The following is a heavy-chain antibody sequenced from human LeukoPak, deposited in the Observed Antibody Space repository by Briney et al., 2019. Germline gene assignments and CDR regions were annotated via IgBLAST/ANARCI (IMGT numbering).Heavy chain of an antibody. CDR1: GFTFSSYA. Sequence: GGSLRLSCAASGFTFSSYAMHWVRQAPGKGLEWVVVISYDGSNKYYADSVKGRFTISRDNSKNTLYLQMNSLRAEDTAVYYCARDSSGWYNWFDPWGQGTLVTVSS. CDR3: ARDSSGWYNWFDP. V-gene: IGHV3-30-3*01. CDR2: ISYDGSNK. J-gene: IGHJ5*02. D-gene: IGHD6-19*01.